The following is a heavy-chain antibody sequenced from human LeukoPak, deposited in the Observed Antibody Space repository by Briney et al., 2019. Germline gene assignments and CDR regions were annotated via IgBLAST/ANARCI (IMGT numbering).Heavy chain of an antibody. V-gene: IGHV4-34*01. CDR3: ARHVRLLSSGWGERRHWFDP. CDR2: INHSGST. CDR1: GGSLSGYY. D-gene: IGHD6-19*01. Sequence: SETLSLTCAVYGGSLSGYYWSWIRQPPGKGLEWIGEINHSGSTNYNPSLKSRVTISGDTSKNQFSLKLSSVTAADTAVYYCARHVRLLSSGWGERRHWFDPWGQGTLVTVSS. J-gene: IGHJ5*02.